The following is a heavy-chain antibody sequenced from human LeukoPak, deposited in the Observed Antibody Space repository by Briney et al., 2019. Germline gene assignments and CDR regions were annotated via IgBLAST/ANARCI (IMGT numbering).Heavy chain of an antibody. CDR1: GFTFSSSW. CDR2: INEDGSEK. Sequence: GGSLRLSCAASGFTFSSSWMNWVRQAPGKGLEWVASINEDGSEKYYVDSVKGRFTVSRDNAKNSLYLQMYSLRVEDTAVYYCTGDSGRFRLDYWGQGILVTVSS. V-gene: IGHV3-7*01. CDR3: TGDSGRFRLDY. D-gene: IGHD6-19*01. J-gene: IGHJ4*02.